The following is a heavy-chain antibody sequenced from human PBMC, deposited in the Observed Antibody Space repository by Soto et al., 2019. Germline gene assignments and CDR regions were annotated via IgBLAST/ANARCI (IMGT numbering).Heavy chain of an antibody. Sequence: QVQLVQSGAEVKKPGSSVKVSCKASGGTFSSYAISWVRQAPGQGLEWMGGIIPIFGTANYAQKFQGRVTITEEESTSTDYMELSSLRSEDTAVYYCARDRDYYDSSGPSADAFDIWGQGTMVTVSS. CDR3: ARDRDYYDSSGPSADAFDI. J-gene: IGHJ3*02. CDR1: GGTFSSYA. V-gene: IGHV1-69*01. CDR2: IIPIFGTA. D-gene: IGHD3-22*01.